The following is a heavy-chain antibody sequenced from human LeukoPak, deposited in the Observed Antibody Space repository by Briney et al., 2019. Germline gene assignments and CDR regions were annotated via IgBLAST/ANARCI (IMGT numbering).Heavy chain of an antibody. CDR1: GFTFSSYW. CDR3: ARRIAAAAAPYYFDY. CDR2: INSDGSST. Sequence: GGSLRLSCAASGFTFSSYWMHWVRQAPGKGLLWVSRINSDGSSTSYADSVKGRSTISRDNAKNTLYLQMNSLRAEDTAVYYCARRIAAAAAPYYFDYWGQGTLVTVSS. V-gene: IGHV3-74*01. D-gene: IGHD6-13*01. J-gene: IGHJ4*02.